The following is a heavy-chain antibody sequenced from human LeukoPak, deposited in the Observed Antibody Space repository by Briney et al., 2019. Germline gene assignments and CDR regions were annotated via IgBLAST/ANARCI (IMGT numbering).Heavy chain of an antibody. J-gene: IGHJ4*02. CDR1: GGSISSGSYY. CDR3: AGEVGRDGPRAPFDY. CDR2: IYTSGST. V-gene: IGHV4-61*02. D-gene: IGHD5-24*01. Sequence: SQTLSLTCTVSGGSISSGSYYWSWIRQPAGKGLEWIGRIYTSGSTNYNPSLKSRVTISVDTSKNQFSLKLSSVTAADTAVYYCAGEVGRDGPRAPFDYWGQGTLVTVSS.